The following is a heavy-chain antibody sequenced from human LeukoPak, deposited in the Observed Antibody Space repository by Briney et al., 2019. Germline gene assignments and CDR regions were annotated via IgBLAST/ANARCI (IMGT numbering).Heavy chain of an antibody. CDR1: GYSFTSYW. J-gene: IGHJ5*02. V-gene: IGHV5-51*01. D-gene: IGHD3-16*01. CDR3: ARLLTSGSNIRDWFDP. Sequence: RRGESLKISCKGSGYSFTSYWIGWVRQMPGKGLEWMGIIYPGDSDTRYNPSFQGQVTLSADKSISTAYLQWSNLKASDTAMYYCARLLTSGSNIRDWFDPWGQGTLVTVSS. CDR2: IYPGDSDT.